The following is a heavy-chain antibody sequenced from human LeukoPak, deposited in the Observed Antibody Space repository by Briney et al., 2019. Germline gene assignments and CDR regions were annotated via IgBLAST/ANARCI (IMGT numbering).Heavy chain of an antibody. D-gene: IGHD6-13*01. V-gene: IGHV3-21*01. CDR2: ISSSSSYI. CDR3: ASGDSSSWYLMGY. Sequence: PGGYLRLSCAASGFTFSSYSMNWVRQAPGKGLEWVSSISSSSSYIYYADSVKGRFTISRDNAKNSLYLQMNSLRAEDTAVYYCASGDSSSWYLMGYWGQGTLVTVSS. J-gene: IGHJ4*02. CDR1: GFTFSSYS.